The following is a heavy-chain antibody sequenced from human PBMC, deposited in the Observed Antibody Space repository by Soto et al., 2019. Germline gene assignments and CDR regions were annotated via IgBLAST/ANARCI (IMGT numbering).Heavy chain of an antibody. J-gene: IGHJ6*03. CDR3: ASGTAMATSYCYYSYMDV. Sequence: QVQLVQSGAEVNKPGSSVKVSCKASGGTFSSYTISWVRQAPGQGLEWMGRIMPILGIANYAQKFQGIVTMTAYKSTSTAYMELSSLRSEDTGVYYCASGTAMATSYCYYSYMDVWGKGNTVTVSS. D-gene: IGHD5-18*01. CDR1: GGTFSSYT. V-gene: IGHV1-69*02. CDR2: IMPILGIA.